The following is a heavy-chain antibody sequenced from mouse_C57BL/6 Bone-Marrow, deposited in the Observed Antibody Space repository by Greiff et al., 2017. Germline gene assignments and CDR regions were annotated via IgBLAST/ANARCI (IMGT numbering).Heavy chain of an antibody. CDR2: IDPSDSYT. V-gene: IGHV1-50*01. Sequence: QVQLQQPGAELVKPGASVKLSCKASGYTFTSYWMQWVKQRPGQGLEWIGEIDPSDSYTNYNQKFKGKATLTVDTSSSTAYMQLSSLTSEDSAVYYCARVGLFRGDYWGQGTTLTVSS. CDR3: ARVGLFRGDY. D-gene: IGHD1-1*01. J-gene: IGHJ2*01. CDR1: GYTFTSYW.